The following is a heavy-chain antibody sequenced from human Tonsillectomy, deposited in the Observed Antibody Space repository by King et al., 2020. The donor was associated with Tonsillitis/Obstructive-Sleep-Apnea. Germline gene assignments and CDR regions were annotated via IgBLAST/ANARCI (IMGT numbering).Heavy chain of an antibody. J-gene: IGHJ4*02. Sequence: QLVQSGGGLVKPGGSLRLSCAASGFTFSSYSMNWVRQAPGKGLEWVSSISSISSYIYYADSVKGRFTISRDNAKNSLYLQMNSLRAEDTAVYYCARDLFCSSTSCYALRDYWGQGTLVTVSS. V-gene: IGHV3-21*01. D-gene: IGHD2-2*01. CDR1: GFTFSSYS. CDR3: ARDLFCSSTSCYALRDY. CDR2: ISSISSYI.